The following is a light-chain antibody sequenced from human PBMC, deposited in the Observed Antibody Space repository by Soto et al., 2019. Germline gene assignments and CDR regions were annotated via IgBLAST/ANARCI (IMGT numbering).Light chain of an antibody. V-gene: IGKV1-5*03. CDR3: QQYNGYPHT. Sequence: DIQMTQSPSTLSASVGDRVTITCRASQSISTWLAWYQQKPGKAPKLLIYKASSLRNGVTTRFSCSGSGTEFTLTIYSLQPDDFASYYCQQYNGYPHTFGQGTKLEIK. CDR1: QSISTW. J-gene: IGKJ2*01. CDR2: KAS.